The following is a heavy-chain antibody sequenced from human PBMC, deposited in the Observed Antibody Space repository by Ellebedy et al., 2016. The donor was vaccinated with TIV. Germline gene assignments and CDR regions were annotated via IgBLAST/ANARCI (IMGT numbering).Heavy chain of an antibody. J-gene: IGHJ4*02. V-gene: IGHV3-7*01. Sequence: GESLKISCAASGFTFSSYWMSWVRQAPGKGLECVANIKQDGSEKYYVDSVKGRFTISRDNAKNSLYLQMNSLRAEDTAVYYCARVSPAAAIFDYWGQGTLVTVSS. CDR2: IKQDGSEK. CDR1: GFTFSSYW. D-gene: IGHD2-2*02. CDR3: ARVSPAAAIFDY.